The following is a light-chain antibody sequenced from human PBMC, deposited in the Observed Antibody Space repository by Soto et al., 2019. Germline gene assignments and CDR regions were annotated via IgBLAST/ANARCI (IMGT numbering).Light chain of an antibody. J-gene: IGLJ1*01. CDR2: DVS. Sequence: QSALTQPASVSGSPGQSITISCTGTSSDVGGYNYVSWYQQHPGKAPKLMIYDVSNRPSGVSNRFSGSKSGTTASLTLSGLQDEDEADYYCSSYTTSSTRVFGTGNKVTVL. CDR1: SSDVGGYNY. CDR3: SSYTTSSTRV. V-gene: IGLV2-14*01.